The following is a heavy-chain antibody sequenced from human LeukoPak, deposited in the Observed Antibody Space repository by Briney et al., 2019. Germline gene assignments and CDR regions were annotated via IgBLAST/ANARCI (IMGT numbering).Heavy chain of an antibody. D-gene: IGHD4-11*01. CDR1: GFTFDDYA. J-gene: IGHJ3*02. CDR2: ISWDGGST. CDR3: AKGHPVIEGHAGNDAFDI. Sequence: GGSLRLSCAASGFTFDDYAMHWVRQAPGKGLEWVSLISWDGGSTYYADSVKGRFTISRDNSKNFLYLQMNSLRAEDTALCYCAKGHPVIEGHAGNDAFDIWGQGTMVTVSS. V-gene: IGHV3-43D*03.